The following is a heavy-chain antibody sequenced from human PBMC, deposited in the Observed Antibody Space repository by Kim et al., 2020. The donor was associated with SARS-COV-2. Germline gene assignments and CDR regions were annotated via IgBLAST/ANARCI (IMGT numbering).Heavy chain of an antibody. V-gene: IGHV3-23*01. CDR3: AKGNSGYYYDY. D-gene: IGHD3-22*01. Sequence: AGSVEDRLTISRDNYKNTQYLQINSLRAEDTALYYCAKGNSGYYYDYWGQGTLVTVSS. J-gene: IGHJ4*02.